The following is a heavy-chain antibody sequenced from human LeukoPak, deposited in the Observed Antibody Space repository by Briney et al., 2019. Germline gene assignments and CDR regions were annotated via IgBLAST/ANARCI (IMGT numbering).Heavy chain of an antibody. CDR2: INHSGST. D-gene: IGHD4-23*01. CDR3: ARAYGGNADFDY. CDR1: DGSFSGDY. J-gene: IGHJ4*02. V-gene: IGHV4-34*01. Sequence: SETLSLTCAVYDGSFSGDYWGWIRQPPGKGLEWIGEINHSGSTNYSPSLKSRVTISVDTSKNQFSLNLSSVTAADTAVYYCARAYGGNADFDYWGQGTLVTVSS.